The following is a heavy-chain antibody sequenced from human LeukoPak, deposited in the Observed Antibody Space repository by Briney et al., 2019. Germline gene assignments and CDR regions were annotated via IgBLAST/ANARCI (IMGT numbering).Heavy chain of an antibody. Sequence: GASVKVSCKASGYTFTGYFIHWVRQAPGQGLEWMGWINPSSGATNYAQNFQGRVTLTRKMSISTAYMEVSRLLSDDTAVYYCARVTYDRSGYYNGIPYWGQGTLVIVSS. CDR1: GYTFTGYF. D-gene: IGHD3-22*01. CDR3: ARVTYDRSGYYNGIPY. J-gene: IGHJ4*02. CDR2: INPSSGAT. V-gene: IGHV1-2*02.